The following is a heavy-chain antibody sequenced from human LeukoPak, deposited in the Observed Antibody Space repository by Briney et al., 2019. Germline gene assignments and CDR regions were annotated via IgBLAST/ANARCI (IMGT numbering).Heavy chain of an antibody. CDR2: ISAYNGNT. CDR1: GYTFTSYG. V-gene: IGHV1-18*04. D-gene: IGHD3-10*01. J-gene: IGHJ4*02. CDR3: ARTRWFGERIYFDY. Sequence: ASVTVSCKASGYTFTSYGISWVRQAPGQGLEWMGWISAYNGNTNYAQKLQGRVTMTTDTSTSTAYMELRSLRSDDTAVYYCARTRWFGERIYFDYWGQGTLVTVSA.